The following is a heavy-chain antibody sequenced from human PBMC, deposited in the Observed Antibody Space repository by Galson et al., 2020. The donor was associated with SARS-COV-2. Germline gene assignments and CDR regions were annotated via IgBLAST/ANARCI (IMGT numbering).Heavy chain of an antibody. CDR2: INPSGGST. J-gene: IGHJ6*02. CDR3: ARDLIMIVVDKDYYYYYGMDV. CDR1: GYTFTSYY. D-gene: IGHD3-22*01. Sequence: ASVKVSCKASGYTFTSYYMHWVRQAPGQGLEWMGIINPSGGSTSYAQKFQGRVTMTRDTSTSTVYMELSSLRSEDTAVYYCARDLIMIVVDKDYYYYYGMDVWGQGTTVTVSS. V-gene: IGHV1-46*01.